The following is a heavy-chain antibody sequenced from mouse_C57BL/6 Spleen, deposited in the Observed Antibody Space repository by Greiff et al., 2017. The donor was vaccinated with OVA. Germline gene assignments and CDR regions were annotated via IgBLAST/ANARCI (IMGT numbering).Heavy chain of an antibody. CDR3: ARNDYPIFDY. CDR1: GYTFTGYW. D-gene: IGHD2-4*01. CDR2: ILPGSGST. J-gene: IGHJ2*01. Sequence: VQLVESGAGLMKPGASVKLSCKATGYTFTGYWIEWVKQGPGHGLEWIGEILPGSGSTNYNDKFKGKATFTADTSSNTAYMQLSSLTTEDSAIYYCARNDYPIFDYWGQGTTLTVSS. V-gene: IGHV1-9*01.